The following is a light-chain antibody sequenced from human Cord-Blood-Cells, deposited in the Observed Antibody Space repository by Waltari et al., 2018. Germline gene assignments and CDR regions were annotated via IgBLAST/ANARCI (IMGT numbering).Light chain of an antibody. CDR2: DVS. CDR3: SSYTSSSTPYV. Sequence: QSALTQPASVSGSPGQSITISCTGTSSDVGGYNYFSWYQQHPDKAPKLMIYDVSNRPSGVSNRFSGSKSGNTASLTISGLQAEDEADYYCSSYTSSSTPYVFGTGTKVTVL. J-gene: IGLJ1*01. CDR1: SSDVGGYNY. V-gene: IGLV2-14*01.